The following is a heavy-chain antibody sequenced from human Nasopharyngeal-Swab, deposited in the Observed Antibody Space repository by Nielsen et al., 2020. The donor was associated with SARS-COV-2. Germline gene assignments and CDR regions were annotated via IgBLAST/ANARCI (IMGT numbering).Heavy chain of an antibody. J-gene: IGHJ6*02. D-gene: IGHD1-7*01. CDR3: ARVLPFRITGTSGMDV. Sequence: WVRQAPGQGLEWMGIINPTDGSTSYAQKFEGRVTMTRVTSTSTVYMELNSLRSEDTAVYYCARVLPFRITGTSGMDVWGQGTTDTVSS. V-gene: IGHV1-46*01. CDR2: INPTDGST.